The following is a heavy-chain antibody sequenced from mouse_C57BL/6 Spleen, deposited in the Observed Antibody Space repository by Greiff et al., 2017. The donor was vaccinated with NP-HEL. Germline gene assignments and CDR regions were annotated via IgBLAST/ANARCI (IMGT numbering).Heavy chain of an antibody. CDR3: ARGETAQALYAMDY. Sequence: QVQLQQSGAELVKPGASVKLSCKASGYTFTSYWMQWVKQRPGQGLEWIGEIDPSDSYTNYNQKFKGKATLTVDTSSSTAYMQLSSLTSEDSAVYYCARGETAQALYAMDYWGQGTSVTVSS. CDR1: GYTFTSYW. CDR2: IDPSDSYT. D-gene: IGHD3-2*02. V-gene: IGHV1-50*01. J-gene: IGHJ4*01.